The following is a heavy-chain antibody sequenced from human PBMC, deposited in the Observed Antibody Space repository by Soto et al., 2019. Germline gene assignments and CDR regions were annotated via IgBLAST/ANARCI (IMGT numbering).Heavy chain of an antibody. D-gene: IGHD3-16*01. CDR3: AKEWAHKGEDGGYMDV. CDR2: ISGSGGST. V-gene: IGHV3-23*01. Sequence: EVQLLESGGGLVQPGGSLRLSCAASGFTFSSYAMSWVRQAPGKGLEWVSAISGSGGSTYYADSVKGRFTISRDNSKNTLYLQINSLRAEDTAVYYCAKEWAHKGEDGGYMDVWGKVTTVTVSS. J-gene: IGHJ6*03. CDR1: GFTFSSYA.